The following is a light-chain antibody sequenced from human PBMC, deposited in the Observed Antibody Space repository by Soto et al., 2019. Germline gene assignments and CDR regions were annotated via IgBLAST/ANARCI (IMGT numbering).Light chain of an antibody. J-gene: IGKJ2*01. CDR3: QQYYTFPRT. CDR2: WAS. V-gene: IGKV4-1*01. Sequence: DIVLTQSPDSLAVSLGERATINCKSSQSILYDSNNKNHLAWYQEKPGQPPKGVIHWASTRGSGVPDRFSGSGSGTDFTLTISSLQAEDVAVYYCQQYYTFPRTFGQGTKLEIK. CDR1: QSILYDSNNKNH.